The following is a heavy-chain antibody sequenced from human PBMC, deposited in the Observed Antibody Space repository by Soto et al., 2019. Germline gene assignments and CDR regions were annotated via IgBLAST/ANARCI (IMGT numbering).Heavy chain of an antibody. Sequence: EVQLLESGGGLVQPGGSLRLSCIASGVTFSRYAVSWVRQAPGKGLEWVSAISGSGAGTYYADSVKGRFTISRDNSKNTLYLHMNSLRVGDTAAYYCARRLVVAGGSSDHWGQGTLVTVSS. CDR2: ISGSGAGT. CDR1: GVTFSRYA. J-gene: IGHJ4*02. D-gene: IGHD6-19*01. V-gene: IGHV3-23*01. CDR3: ARRLVVAGGSSDH.